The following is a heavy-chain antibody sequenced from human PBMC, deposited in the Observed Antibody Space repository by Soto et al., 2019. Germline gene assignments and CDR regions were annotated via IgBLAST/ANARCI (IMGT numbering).Heavy chain of an antibody. D-gene: IGHD3-22*01. Sequence: PGGSLRLSCAASGFTLSSYAMSWVRQAPGKGLEWVSAISGSGGSTYYADSVKGRFTISRDNSKNTLYLQMNSLRAEDTAVYYCAKGLSFTMIVVVTSFDYWGQGTLVTVSS. CDR1: GFTLSSYA. CDR2: ISGSGGST. V-gene: IGHV3-23*01. J-gene: IGHJ4*02. CDR3: AKGLSFTMIVVVTSFDY.